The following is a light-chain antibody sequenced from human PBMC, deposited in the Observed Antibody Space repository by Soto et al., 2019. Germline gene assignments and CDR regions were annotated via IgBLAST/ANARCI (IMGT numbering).Light chain of an antibody. CDR2: DAS. J-gene: IGKJ1*01. V-gene: IGKV3-11*01. CDR3: QQRSNWPPT. Sequence: EIVLTQSPANLSLSPGERATLSCRASQSVSSYLAWCQQKPGQAPRLLIYDASNRATGIPARFSGSGSGTDFTLTISSLEPEDFAVYYCQQRSNWPPTFGQGTKVDIK. CDR1: QSVSSY.